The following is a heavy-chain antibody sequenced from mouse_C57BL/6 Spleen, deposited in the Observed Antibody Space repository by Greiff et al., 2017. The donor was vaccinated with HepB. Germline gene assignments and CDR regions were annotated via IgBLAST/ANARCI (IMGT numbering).Heavy chain of an antibody. CDR2: FTMYSDAT. J-gene: IGHJ4*01. CDR3: ARSSPSTGTKDAMDY. CDR1: YFAFMASA. D-gene: IGHD4-1*02. Sequence: LKESGAELVRPGSSVKLSCKDSYFAFMASAMHWVKQRPGHGLEWIGSFTMYSDATEYSENFKGKATLTANTSSSTAYMELSSLTSEDSAVYYCARSSPSTGTKDAMDYWGQGTSVTVSS. V-gene: IGHV1-49*01.